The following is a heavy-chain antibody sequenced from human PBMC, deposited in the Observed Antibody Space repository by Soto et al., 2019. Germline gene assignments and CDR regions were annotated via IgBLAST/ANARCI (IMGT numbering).Heavy chain of an antibody. V-gene: IGHV1-18*01. CDR2: ISANSGNT. CDR3: AREGYSYGYYYYYYMDV. Sequence: VSVKVSCKAPGYTFTSYGISWVRQAPGQGLEWMGWISANSGNTNYAQKLQGRVTMTRNTSISTAYMELSSLRSEDTAVYYCAREGYSYGYYYYYYMDVWGKGTTVTVSS. D-gene: IGHD5-18*01. J-gene: IGHJ6*03. CDR1: GYTFTSYG.